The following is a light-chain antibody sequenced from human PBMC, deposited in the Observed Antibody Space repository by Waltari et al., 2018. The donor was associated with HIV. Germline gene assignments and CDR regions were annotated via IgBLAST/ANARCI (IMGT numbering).Light chain of an antibody. Sequence: QSALTQPASVSGSPGQSTTISCFGTNSDIGTYNYVSWYQQHPGKVPKRLIYEVANRPSGISHRFSGSKSGNTAYLTLSVLQAEDDADYYCSSYTPTSFVVFGGGTKLTVL. CDR3: SSYTPTSFVV. CDR1: NSDIGTYNY. CDR2: EVA. V-gene: IGLV2-14*01. J-gene: IGLJ2*01.